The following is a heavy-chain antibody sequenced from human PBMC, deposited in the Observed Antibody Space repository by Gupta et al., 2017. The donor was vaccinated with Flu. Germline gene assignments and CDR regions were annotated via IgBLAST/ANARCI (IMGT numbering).Heavy chain of an antibody. J-gene: IGHJ4*02. CDR1: GGPFSTPG. Sequence: QVQLVQSWAEVKKPGSSVKVSCKGSGGPFSTPGITWVGQAPGQGLEWMGGIIPIFGTPNYAQKFQGRVSITADKSTSTVYMELSSLRSEDTAVYYCARGTRYCSGGSCNPFDFWGQGTLVTVSS. CDR3: ARGTRYCSGGSCNPFDF. V-gene: IGHV1-69*06. D-gene: IGHD2-15*01. CDR2: IIPIFGTP.